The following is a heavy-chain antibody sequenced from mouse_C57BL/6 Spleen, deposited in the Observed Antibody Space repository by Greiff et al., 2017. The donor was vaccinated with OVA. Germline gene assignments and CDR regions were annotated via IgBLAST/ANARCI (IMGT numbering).Heavy chain of an antibody. J-gene: IGHJ2*01. CDR1: GYTFTGYW. D-gene: IGHD1-1*01. Sequence: QVQLQQSGAELMKPGASVKLSCKATGYTFTGYWIEWVKQRPGHGLEWIGEILPGSGSTNYNEKFKGKATFTADTSSNTAYMQISSLTTEDSAIYYCAHDGSSYVGDWGQGTTLTVSS. CDR2: ILPGSGST. V-gene: IGHV1-9*01. CDR3: AHDGSSYVGD.